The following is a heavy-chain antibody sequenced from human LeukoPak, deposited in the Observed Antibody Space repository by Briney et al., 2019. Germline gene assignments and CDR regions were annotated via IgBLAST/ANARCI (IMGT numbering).Heavy chain of an antibody. D-gene: IGHD2-2*01. Sequence: GGSLRLSCAASGFTFSSYSMNWVRQAPGKGLEWVSSISSSSSYIYYADSVKGRFTISRDNAKNSLYLQMNSLRAEDTAVYYCAREAAVVPAGLDYWGQGTLVTVSS. CDR1: GFTFSSYS. V-gene: IGHV3-21*01. CDR2: ISSSSSYI. J-gene: IGHJ4*02. CDR3: AREAAVVPAGLDY.